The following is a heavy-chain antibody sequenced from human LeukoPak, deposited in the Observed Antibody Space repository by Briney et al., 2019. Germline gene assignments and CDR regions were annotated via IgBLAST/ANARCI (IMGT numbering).Heavy chain of an antibody. CDR1: GGSISSYY. J-gene: IGHJ3*02. CDR3: ARHSAHSSTNDAFDI. V-gene: IGHV4-59*01. Sequence: SGTLSLTCTVSGGSISSYYWSWIRQPPGKGLEWIGYIYDSESTNYNPSLKSRVTISVDTSKNQFSLKLSSVTAADTAVYYCARHSAHSSTNDAFDIWGQGTMVTVSS. CDR2: IYDSEST. D-gene: IGHD6-13*01.